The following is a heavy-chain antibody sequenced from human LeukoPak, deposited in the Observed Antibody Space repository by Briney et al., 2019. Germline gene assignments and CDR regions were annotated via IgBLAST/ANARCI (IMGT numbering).Heavy chain of an antibody. CDR1: GGSFSGYY. CDR2: INHSGST. V-gene: IGHV4-34*01. Sequence: SETLSLTCAVYGGSFSGYYWSWIRQPPGKGLEWIGEINHSGSTNYNPSLKSRVTISVDTSKNQFSLKLSSVTAADTAVYYCARRGHCSGGSCYAVRYWGQGTLVTVSS. CDR3: ARRGHCSGGSCYAVRY. J-gene: IGHJ4*02. D-gene: IGHD2-15*01.